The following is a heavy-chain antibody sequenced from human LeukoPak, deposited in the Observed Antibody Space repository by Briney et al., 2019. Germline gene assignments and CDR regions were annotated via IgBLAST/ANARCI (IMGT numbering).Heavy chain of an antibody. CDR1: GDSIRGSSCY. CDR2: IYHSGST. D-gene: IGHD6-13*01. J-gene: IGHJ5*02. CDR3: ARALQLGIAAAGPGGFDP. V-gene: IGHV4-39*07. Sequence: PSETLSLTCTVSGDSIRGSSCYWGWIRQPPGKGLEWIGSIYHSGSTYYNASLKSRVTISVDTSKNQFSLKLSSVTAADTAVYYCARALQLGIAAAGPGGFDPWGQGTLVTVSS.